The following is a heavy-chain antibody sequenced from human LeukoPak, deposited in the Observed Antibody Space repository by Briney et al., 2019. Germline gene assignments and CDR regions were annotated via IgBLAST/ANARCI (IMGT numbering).Heavy chain of an antibody. CDR3: AKDYDSSGRRVFDY. Sequence: GGSLRLSCAASGFTFSSYGMHWVRQAPGKGLEWVAVISYDGSNKYYADSVKGRFTISRDNSKNTLYLQMNSLRAEDTAVYYCAKDYDSSGRRVFDYWGQGTLVTVSS. V-gene: IGHV3-30*18. D-gene: IGHD3-22*01. CDR2: ISYDGSNK. J-gene: IGHJ4*02. CDR1: GFTFSSYG.